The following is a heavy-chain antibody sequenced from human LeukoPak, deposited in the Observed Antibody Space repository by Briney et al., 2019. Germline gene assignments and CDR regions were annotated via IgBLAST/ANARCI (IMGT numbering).Heavy chain of an antibody. CDR3: AKDNSWLPYFDY. CDR2: IRYDGSNK. J-gene: IGHJ4*02. Sequence: GGSLRLSCAASGFTFSSYGMHWVRQAPGKGLEWVAFIRYDGSNKYYADSVKGRFTISRDNSKNTLYLQMNSLRAEDTAVYYCAKDNSWLPYFDYWGQGTLVTVSS. V-gene: IGHV3-30*02. CDR1: GFTFSSYG. D-gene: IGHD2-15*01.